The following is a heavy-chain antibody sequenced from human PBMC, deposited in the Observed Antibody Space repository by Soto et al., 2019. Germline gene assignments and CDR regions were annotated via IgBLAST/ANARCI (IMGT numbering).Heavy chain of an antibody. CDR3: ARGFSAGKGSPSDF. D-gene: IGHD6-13*01. Sequence: GGSLRLSCAASGFTFSSFAMSWVRQAPGKGLDWVSAISGSGGSTYSADSVKGRFTISRDNSKNTLYLQMSSLRAEDTAVYYCARGFSAGKGSPSDFWGQGSLVTVSS. CDR1: GFTFSSFA. J-gene: IGHJ4*02. CDR2: ISGSGGST. V-gene: IGHV3-23*01.